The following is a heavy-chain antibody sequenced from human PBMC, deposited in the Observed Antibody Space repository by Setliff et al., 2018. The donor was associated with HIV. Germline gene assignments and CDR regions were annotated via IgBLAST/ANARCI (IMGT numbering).Heavy chain of an antibody. D-gene: IGHD1-7*01. CDR3: ARHPREETQRNYKFDS. CDR2: IHTSGRT. Sequence: SETLSLTCTVPGGSNSGDHWSWIRQPPGKGLEWIGYIHTSGRTNYNYPFKTRATISRDTSKNQFSLRLSSVTATDTAMYYCARHPREETQRNYKFDSWGQGTLVTVSS. J-gene: IGHJ4*02. V-gene: IGHV4-4*09. CDR1: GGSNSGDH.